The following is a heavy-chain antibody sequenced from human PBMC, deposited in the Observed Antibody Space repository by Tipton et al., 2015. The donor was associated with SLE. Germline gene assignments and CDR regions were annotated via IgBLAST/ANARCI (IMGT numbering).Heavy chain of an antibody. D-gene: IGHD3-3*01. CDR1: GFTFSDYW. CDR3: ATSYYDFWSGWDY. V-gene: IGHV3-7*01. Sequence: LSLTCAASGFTFSDYWMSWVRQAPGMGLEWVANIKQDGNEKYYVDSVKGRFTISTDNAKNSLYLQMSSLRADDTAVYYCATSYYDFWSGWDYWGQGTPVTVSS. CDR2: IKQDGNEK. J-gene: IGHJ4*02.